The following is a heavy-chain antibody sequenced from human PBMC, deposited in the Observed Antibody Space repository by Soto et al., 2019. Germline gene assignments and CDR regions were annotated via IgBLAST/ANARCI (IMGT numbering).Heavy chain of an antibody. J-gene: IGHJ4*02. V-gene: IGHV3-11*05. CDR3: ARRISGHFDY. D-gene: IGHD1-20*01. CDR1: GFIFRDYY. Sequence: QVQLVESGGGLVKPGGSLRLTCAASGFIFRDYYMTWIRQAPGKGLEWLTYISGSSSHTNYADSVKGRFTISRDNAKNSVYLQVNSLRAEDTAVYYCARRISGHFDYWGQGTLVTVS. CDR2: ISGSSSHT.